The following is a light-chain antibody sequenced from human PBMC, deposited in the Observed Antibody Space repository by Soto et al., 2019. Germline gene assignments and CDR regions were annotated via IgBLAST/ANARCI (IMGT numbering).Light chain of an antibody. CDR1: SSDVGGYNY. CDR3: SSYTSSTTHVI. J-gene: IGLJ2*01. V-gene: IGLV2-14*03. CDR2: NVS. Sequence: QSVLTQPASVSGSPGQSITISCTGTSSDVGGYNYVSWYQHHPGKAPKLMIYNVSNRPSGVSNRFSGSKSGNTASLTISGLQAEDEADYYCSSYTSSTTHVIFGGGTQLTFL.